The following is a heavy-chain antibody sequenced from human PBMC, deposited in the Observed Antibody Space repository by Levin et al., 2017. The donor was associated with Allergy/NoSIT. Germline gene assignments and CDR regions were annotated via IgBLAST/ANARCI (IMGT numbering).Heavy chain of an antibody. D-gene: IGHD3/OR15-3a*01. J-gene: IGHJ6*02. CDR2: IWYDGSRT. CDR1: GFSFSTYG. Sequence: LTLTCAVSGFSFSTYGMHWVRQAPGKGLEWVAVIWYDGSRTYHADSVKGRFSISRDNSRNTLDLQMNSLRVEDTAVYYCVRDSGLYGMDVWGQGTTVTVSS. V-gene: IGHV3-33*01. CDR3: VRDSGLYGMDV.